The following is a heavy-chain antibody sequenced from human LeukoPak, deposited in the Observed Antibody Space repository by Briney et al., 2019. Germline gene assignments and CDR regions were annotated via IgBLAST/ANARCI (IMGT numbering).Heavy chain of an antibody. CDR1: GGSMNSLTFY. D-gene: IGHD1-26*01. V-gene: IGHV4-39*07. J-gene: IGHJ4*02. CDR2: INHSGST. Sequence: SETLSLTCTVSGGSMNSLTFYWAWIRQPPGKGLEWIGEINHSGSTNYNPSLKSRVTISVDTSKNQFSLKLSSVTAADTAVYYCARGFGTVGRLVGATSPFDYWGQGTLVTVSS. CDR3: ARGFGTVGRLVGATSPFDY.